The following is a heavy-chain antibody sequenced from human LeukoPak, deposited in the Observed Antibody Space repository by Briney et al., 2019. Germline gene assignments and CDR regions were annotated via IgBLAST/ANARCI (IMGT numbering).Heavy chain of an antibody. CDR3: ARDWHHSNSRDYAFDI. D-gene: IGHD2/OR15-2a*01. V-gene: IGHV3-7*01. Sequence: GGSLRLSCAASELSFSNDWMSWVRQGPGKGLEWVANIKEDGSEKYYVDSVKGRFTISRDNAKNSLYLQMNSLRAEDTAVYHCARDWHHSNSRDYAFDIWGQGTMVTVSS. J-gene: IGHJ3*02. CDR2: IKEDGSEK. CDR1: ELSFSNDW.